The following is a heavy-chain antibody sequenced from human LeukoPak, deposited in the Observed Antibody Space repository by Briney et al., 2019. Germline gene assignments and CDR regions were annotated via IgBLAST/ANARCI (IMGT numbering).Heavy chain of an antibody. CDR2: ISGSGGST. V-gene: IGHV3-23*01. Sequence: GGSLRLSCAASGYTFSSYAMSWVRQAPGKGLEWVSAISGSGGSTYYADSVKGRFTISRDNSKNTLYLQMNSLRAEDTAVYYCAKDVLLWFGELFGFDYWGQGTLVTVSS. J-gene: IGHJ4*02. D-gene: IGHD3-10*01. CDR3: AKDVLLWFGELFGFDY. CDR1: GYTFSSYA.